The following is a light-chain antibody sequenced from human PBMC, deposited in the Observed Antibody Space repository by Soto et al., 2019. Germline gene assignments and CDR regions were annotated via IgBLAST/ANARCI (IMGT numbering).Light chain of an antibody. CDR1: QSVSSNF. Sequence: EIVLTQSPGTLSLSPGEIATLSCRASQSVSSNFLAWYQQRPGQAPRLLIYGASSRATGIPDRFSGSGSETDFALTISRLEPEDFAVDYCQQYGSSPSTFGGGTKVEIK. V-gene: IGKV3-20*01. CDR2: GAS. J-gene: IGKJ4*01. CDR3: QQYGSSPST.